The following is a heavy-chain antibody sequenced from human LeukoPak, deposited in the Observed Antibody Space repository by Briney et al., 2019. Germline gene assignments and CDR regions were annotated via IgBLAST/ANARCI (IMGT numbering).Heavy chain of an antibody. D-gene: IGHD5-18*01. J-gene: IGHJ4*02. CDR3: ARGRDTAMVTSFDY. CDR2: IIPIFGTA. Sequence: SVKVSCKASGGTFSSYAISWVGQAPGQGLEWMGGIIPIFGTANYAQKFQGRVTITADESTSTAYMELSSLRSEDTAVYYCARGRDTAMVTSFDYWGQGTLVTVSS. V-gene: IGHV1-69*13. CDR1: GGTFSSYA.